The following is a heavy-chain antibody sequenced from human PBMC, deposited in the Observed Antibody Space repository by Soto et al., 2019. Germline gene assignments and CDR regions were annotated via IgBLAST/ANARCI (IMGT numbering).Heavy chain of an antibody. CDR1: GFTFSSYA. CDR3: AKPGIAVADSYFDY. CDR2: ISGSGGTT. Sequence: EVQLLESGGGLVQPGGSLRLSCAASGFTFSSYAMSWVRQAPGKGLEWVSAISGSGGTTYYADSVKGRFTHSRDNSKNTLYLQMNGLRAEDKAVYYCAKPGIAVADSYFDYWGQGTLVTVSS. V-gene: IGHV3-23*01. D-gene: IGHD6-19*01. J-gene: IGHJ4*02.